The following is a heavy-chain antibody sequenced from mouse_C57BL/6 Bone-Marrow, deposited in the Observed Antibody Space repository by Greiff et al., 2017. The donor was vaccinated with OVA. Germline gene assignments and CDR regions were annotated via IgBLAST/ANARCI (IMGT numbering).Heavy chain of an antibody. CDR3: VRHTLLYYGSSYDYAMDY. CDR1: GFSFNTYA. J-gene: IGHJ4*01. D-gene: IGHD1-1*01. V-gene: IGHV10-1*01. Sequence: DVKLVESGGGLVQPKGSLKLSCAASGFSFNTYAMNWVRQAPGKGLEWVARIRSKSNNYATYYADSVKDRFTISRDDSESMLYLQMNNLKTEDTAMYYCVRHTLLYYGSSYDYAMDYWGQGTSVTVSS. CDR2: IRSKSNNYAT.